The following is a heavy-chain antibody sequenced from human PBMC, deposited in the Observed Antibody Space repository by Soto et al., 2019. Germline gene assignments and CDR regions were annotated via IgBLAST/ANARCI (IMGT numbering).Heavy chain of an antibody. D-gene: IGHD3-3*01. J-gene: IGHJ2*01. V-gene: IGHV3-11*01. CDR1: GFTFSDYY. Sequence: GGSLRLSCAASGFTFSDYYMNWIRQAPGKGLEWVSYISSSGSTIHYADSVKGRFTISRGNAKNSLYLQMNSLRVEDTAVYYCARGGSLEGYFDLWGRGTLVTVSS. CDR3: ARGGSLEGYFDL. CDR2: ISSSGSTI.